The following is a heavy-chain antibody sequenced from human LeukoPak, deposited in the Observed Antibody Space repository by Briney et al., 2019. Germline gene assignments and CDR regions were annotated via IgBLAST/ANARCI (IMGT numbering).Heavy chain of an antibody. CDR1: GYTFTSYG. J-gene: IGHJ5*02. CDR3: ARWGLRKGYYDSSGTYGFDP. Sequence: ASVKVSCKASGYTFTSYGISWVRQPPGQGLEWMGWISAYDGNTNYAQKLQGRVTMTTDTSTSTAYMELRSLRSDDTAVYYCARWGLRKGYYDSSGTYGFDPWGQGTLVTVSS. CDR2: ISAYDGNT. D-gene: IGHD3-22*01. V-gene: IGHV1-18*01.